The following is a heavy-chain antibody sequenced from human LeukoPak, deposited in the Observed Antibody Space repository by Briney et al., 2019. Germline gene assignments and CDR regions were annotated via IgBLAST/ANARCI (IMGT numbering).Heavy chain of an antibody. J-gene: IGHJ4*02. CDR1: GFTFDDYT. CDR2: ISWDGGTT. CDR3: AKDKDSSGSIDY. V-gene: IGHV3-43*01. D-gene: IGHD6-19*01. Sequence: GGSLRLSCAASGFTFDDYTIHWVRQAPGKGLQWVSLISWDGGTTYYADSVKGRFTISRDNSKNSLYLQMNSLRTEDTALYFCAKDKDSSGSIDYWGQGTLVTVSS.